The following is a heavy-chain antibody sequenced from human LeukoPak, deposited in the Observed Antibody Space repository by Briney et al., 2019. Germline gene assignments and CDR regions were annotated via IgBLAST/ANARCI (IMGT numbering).Heavy chain of an antibody. Sequence: ASVKVSCKASGYTFTAYYMHWVRQAPGQGLEWMGWINPNSGGTNYAQNFQGRVTMTRDTSISTAYMELSRLRSDDTAVYYCARKWIFCSGYYYFDYWGQGTLVTVSS. V-gene: IGHV1-2*02. D-gene: IGHD3-22*01. CDR3: ARKWIFCSGYYYFDY. CDR1: GYTFTAYY. CDR2: INPNSGGT. J-gene: IGHJ4*02.